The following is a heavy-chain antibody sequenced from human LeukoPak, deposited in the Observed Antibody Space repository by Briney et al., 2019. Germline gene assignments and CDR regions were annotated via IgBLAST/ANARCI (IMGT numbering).Heavy chain of an antibody. CDR2: VNLQGST. CDR3: AREGGRYRPRDY. CDR1: GGSISNMIW. J-gene: IGHJ4*02. V-gene: IGHV4-4*02. D-gene: IGHD3-16*01. Sequence: SETLSLTCGVSGGSISNMIWWTSVRQPPGKGLEWIGEVNLQGSTNYNPSLKSRVAISVDRSENHISLKLTSVTAADTAVYYCAREGGRYRPRDYSGQGTLVTVAS.